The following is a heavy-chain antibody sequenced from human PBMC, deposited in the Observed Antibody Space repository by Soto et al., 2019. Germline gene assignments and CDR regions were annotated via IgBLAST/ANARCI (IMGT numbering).Heavy chain of an antibody. CDR1: AGSISGHS. V-gene: IGHV4-4*07. J-gene: IGHJ4*02. CDR3: VRGRSYSVYDF. D-gene: IGHD5-12*01. CDR2: IYPSGST. Sequence: PSETLSLTCTVSAGSISGHSWVWIRQPAGKGLEWIGHIYPSGSTSYNPSLRSRVTMSLDTSTNKIFLNLTSMTAADTAVFYCVRGRSYSVYDFWGPGTLVTVSS.